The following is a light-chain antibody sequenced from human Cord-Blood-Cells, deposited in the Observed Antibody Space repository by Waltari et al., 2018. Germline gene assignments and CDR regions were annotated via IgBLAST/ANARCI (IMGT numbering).Light chain of an antibody. J-gene: IGKJ2*01. V-gene: IGKV1-5*03. CDR2: NAS. Sequence: DIQMTQSPSTMSASVGDRVTITCRASQSISSRLSWYQQKPGKVPKLLIYNASSLESGVPSRCSCSGSGTEFTLTISSLQPDDFATYYCQQYNSYPYTFGQGTKLEIK. CDR1: QSISSR. CDR3: QQYNSYPYT.